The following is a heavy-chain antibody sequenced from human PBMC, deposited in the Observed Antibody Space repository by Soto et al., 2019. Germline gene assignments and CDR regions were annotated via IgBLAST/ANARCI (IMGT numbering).Heavy chain of an antibody. Sequence: QVQLQESGPGLVKPSETLSLTCTVSGGSMSSYYWSWIRQPPGKGLEWIGYIYYSGSTNYNPSLKSRVTMSVDTPKNQFSLKLSSVTAADTAVYSCARRGYGPGFPYYYGMDVWGQGTTVTVSS. CDR2: IYYSGST. J-gene: IGHJ6*02. CDR1: GGSMSSYY. V-gene: IGHV4-59*01. D-gene: IGHD3-10*01. CDR3: ARRGYGPGFPYYYGMDV.